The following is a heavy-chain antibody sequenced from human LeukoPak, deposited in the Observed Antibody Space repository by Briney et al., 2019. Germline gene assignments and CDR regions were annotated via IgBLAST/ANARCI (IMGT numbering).Heavy chain of an antibody. CDR2: ISYDGSNK. D-gene: IGHD3-22*01. Sequence: GGSLRLSCAASGFTFSSYAMHWVRQAPGKGLEWVAVISYDGSNKYYADSVKGRFTISRDNSKSTLYLQMNSLRAEDTAVYYCARIDSSGYYCVYWGQGTLVTVSS. J-gene: IGHJ4*02. CDR1: GFTFSSYA. CDR3: ARIDSSGYYCVY. V-gene: IGHV3-30-3*01.